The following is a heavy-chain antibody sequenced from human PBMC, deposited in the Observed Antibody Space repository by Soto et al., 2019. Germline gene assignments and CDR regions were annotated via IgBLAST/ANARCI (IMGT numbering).Heavy chain of an antibody. V-gene: IGHV1-46*01. J-gene: IGHJ3*02. CDR3: ARVLRWTKNAFDI. CDR1: GYTFTRYY. CDR2: INPSGGST. Sequence: ASVKVSCKASGYTFTRYYMHWVRQAPGQGLEWMGIINPSGGSTSYAQKFQGRVTMTRDTSTSTVYMELSSLRSEDTAVYYRARVLRWTKNAFDIWGQGTMVTVSS.